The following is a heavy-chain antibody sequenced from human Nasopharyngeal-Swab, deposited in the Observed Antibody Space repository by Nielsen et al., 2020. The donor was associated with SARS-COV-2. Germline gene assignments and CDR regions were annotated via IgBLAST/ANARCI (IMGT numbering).Heavy chain of an antibody. D-gene: IGHD3-22*01. CDR1: GYTFISYF. V-gene: IGHV1-46*01. CDR2: INPSGGST. Sequence: ASVKVSCKASGYTFISYFMDWVRQAPGQGLEWMGIINPSGGSTSYTQKFQGRVTMTRDTSTSTVYMELSSLRSEDTAVYYCATGERDYYDSSGYMIDWGQGTLVTVSS. CDR3: ATGERDYYDSSGYMID. J-gene: IGHJ4*02.